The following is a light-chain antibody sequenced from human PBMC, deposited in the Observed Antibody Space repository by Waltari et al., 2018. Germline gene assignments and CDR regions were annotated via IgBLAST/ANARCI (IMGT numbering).Light chain of an antibody. J-gene: IGLJ2*01. CDR3: CSYVGGSRVL. CDR1: RDEIGAYNF. CDR2: EAT. Sequence: QSVLTQPASVSGSPGQSITISCTGTRDEIGAYNFFSWFQQHPGQAPRLLISEATKRPSGVSYRFSGSKSGNTASLSISDLQAEDEADYYCCSYVGGSRVLFGGGTKLTV. V-gene: IGLV2-23*01.